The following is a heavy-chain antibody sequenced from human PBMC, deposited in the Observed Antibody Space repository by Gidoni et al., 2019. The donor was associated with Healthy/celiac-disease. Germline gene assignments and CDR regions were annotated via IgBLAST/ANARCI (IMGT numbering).Heavy chain of an antibody. V-gene: IGHV3-53*01. CDR1: GFTVSSNY. CDR2: IYSGGST. J-gene: IGHJ4*02. CDR3: ARHPDSSGYYYFDY. D-gene: IGHD3-22*01. Sequence: EVQLVESGGGLIQPGGSLRLSCAASGFTVSSNYMSWVRQAPGKGLEWVSVIYSGGSTYYADSVKGRFTISRDNSKNTLYLQMNSLRAEDTAVYYCARHPDSSGYYYFDYWGQGTLVTVSS.